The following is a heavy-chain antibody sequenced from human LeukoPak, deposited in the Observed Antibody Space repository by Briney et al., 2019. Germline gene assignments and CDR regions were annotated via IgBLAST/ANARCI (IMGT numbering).Heavy chain of an antibody. CDR2: ISGDGGST. CDR3: AKDRGDTAEYFQH. J-gene: IGHJ1*01. V-gene: IGHV3-43*02. D-gene: IGHD2-2*02. CDR1: GFTFDDYA. Sequence: GGSPRLSCAASGFTFDDYAMHWVRQAPGKGLEWVSLISGDGGSTYYADSVKGRFTISRDNSKNSLYLQMNSLRTEDTALYYRAKDRGDTAEYFQHWGQGTLVTVSS.